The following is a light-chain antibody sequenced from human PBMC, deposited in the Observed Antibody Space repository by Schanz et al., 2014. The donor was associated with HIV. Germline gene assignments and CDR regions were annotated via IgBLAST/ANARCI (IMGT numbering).Light chain of an antibody. J-gene: IGKJ2*01. CDR2: GAA. CDR3: QQCDYWPQT. CDR1: QSVGSN. V-gene: IGKV3-15*01. Sequence: ERVMTQSPATLSVSPGERATLSCRASQSVGSNLAWYQQKPGQAPRLLIHGAATRATGIPARFSGSGSGTEFTLTINSLQSEDFAVYYCQQCDYWPQTFGQGTKLEIK.